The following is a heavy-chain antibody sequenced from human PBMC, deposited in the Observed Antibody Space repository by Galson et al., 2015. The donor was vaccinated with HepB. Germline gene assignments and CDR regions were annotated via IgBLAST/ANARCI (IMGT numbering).Heavy chain of an antibody. CDR1: GFSFSNYA. D-gene: IGHD3-3*01. V-gene: IGHV3-23*01. CDR2: ISSEGAKT. J-gene: IGHJ4*02. Sequence: SLRLSCAASGFSFSNYALSWVRQAPGKGPEWVSGISSEGAKTLYADSVKGRFSISRDNSKNTLNLQMNSLRVDDTAVYYCAKLGREWAHWGQGTLVTV. CDR3: AKLGREWAH.